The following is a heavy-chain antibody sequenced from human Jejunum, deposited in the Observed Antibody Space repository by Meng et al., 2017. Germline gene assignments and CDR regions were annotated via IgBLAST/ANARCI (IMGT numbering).Heavy chain of an antibody. CDR2: MNPNNGDT. J-gene: IGHJ4*02. CDR3: AKDEGTTTAFDH. Sequence: QVHLVQSGAEVKKPGASVRVSCEASGYTVTAYYVHWVRQAPGQGLEWMGRMNPNNGDTNYAQKFQGRVTMTRATSTAYMDLSSLTSDDTAVYYCAKDEGTTTAFDHWGQGTLVTVSS. D-gene: IGHD1-26*01. V-gene: IGHV1-2*06. CDR1: GYTVTAYY.